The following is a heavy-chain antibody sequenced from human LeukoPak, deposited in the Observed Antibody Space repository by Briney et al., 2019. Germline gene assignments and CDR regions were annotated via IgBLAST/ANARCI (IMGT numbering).Heavy chain of an antibody. CDR3: ARAVVGKEDLDY. CDR1: GFTFSIYA. J-gene: IGHJ4*02. Sequence: PGGSLRLSCAASGFTFSIYAIHWVRQAPGKGLEWVAVISHDGSTKYYADPVRGRFTISRDNSKNTLYLQMDSLGAEDTAVYYCARAVVGKEDLDYWGQGTLVAVSS. D-gene: IGHD6-19*01. CDR2: ISHDGSTK. V-gene: IGHV3-30*04.